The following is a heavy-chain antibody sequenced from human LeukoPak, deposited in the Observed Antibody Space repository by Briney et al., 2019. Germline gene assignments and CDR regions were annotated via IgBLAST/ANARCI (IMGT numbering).Heavy chain of an antibody. CDR2: IYSGGST. CDR3: ARGGPWFGELSLYYFDY. V-gene: IGHV3-53*01. CDR1: GFTVSSNY. J-gene: IGHJ4*02. D-gene: IGHD3-10*01. Sequence: PGGSLRLSCAASGFTVSSNYMSWVRQAPGKGLEWVSVIYSGGSTYYADSVKGRFTISRDNSKNTLYLQMNGLRAEDTAVYYCARGGPWFGELSLYYFDYWGQGTLVTVSS.